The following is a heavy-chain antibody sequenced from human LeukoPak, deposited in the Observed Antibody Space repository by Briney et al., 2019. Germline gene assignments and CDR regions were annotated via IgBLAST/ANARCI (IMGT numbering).Heavy chain of an antibody. CDR2: IYYSGST. D-gene: IGHD2-15*01. CDR3: ASTDRLLVVNVADY. V-gene: IGHV4-38-2*01. Sequence: GSIYYSGSTYYNPSLKSRVTISVDTSKNQFSLKLSSVTAADTAVYYCASTDRLLVVNVADYWGQGTLVTVSS. J-gene: IGHJ4*02.